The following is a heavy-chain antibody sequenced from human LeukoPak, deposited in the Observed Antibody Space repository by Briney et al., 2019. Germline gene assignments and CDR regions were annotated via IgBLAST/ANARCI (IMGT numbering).Heavy chain of an antibody. CDR1: GGSISSYY. V-gene: IGHV4-59*01. CDR2: IYYSGST. D-gene: IGHD6-13*01. CDR3: ARRVRYSAAAGPREGAWWFDP. J-gene: IGHJ5*02. Sequence: SETLSLTCTVSGGSISSYYWSWIRQPPGKGLEWIGYIYYSGSTNYNPSLKSRVTISVDTSKNQFSLKLSSVTAADTAVYYCARRVRYSAAAGPREGAWWFDPWGQGTLVTVSS.